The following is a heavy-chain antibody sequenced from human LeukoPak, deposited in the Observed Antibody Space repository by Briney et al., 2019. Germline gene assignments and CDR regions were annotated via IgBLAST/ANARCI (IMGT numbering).Heavy chain of an antibody. D-gene: IGHD3-22*01. CDR3: ARDGYYDGSHYPDDAFDI. Sequence: GGSLRLSCAASGFSFSSHWMHWVRQTPGKGLVWVARINGDGTTSSHADSVKGRFTISRDNARNSLYLQMNSLRAEDTAVYYCARDGYYDGSHYPDDAFDIWGQGTMVTVSS. CDR1: GFSFSSHW. J-gene: IGHJ3*02. CDR2: INGDGTTS. V-gene: IGHV3-74*01.